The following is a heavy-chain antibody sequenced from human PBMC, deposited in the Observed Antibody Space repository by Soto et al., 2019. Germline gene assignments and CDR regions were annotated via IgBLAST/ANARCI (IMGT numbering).Heavy chain of an antibody. J-gene: IGHJ6*02. D-gene: IGHD3-22*01. V-gene: IGHV3-23*01. Sequence: EVQLLESGGGLVQPGGSLRLSCAASGFTFRSYAMNWVRQAPGKGLEWVSAIRASGGTTYYADSVKGRFTISRDNSKNMLYLQVNSLRAEDTAVYYCAKDLGNYYYDSSGSSYYGMAVSGQGNTVTVCS. CDR1: GFTFRSYA. CDR2: IRASGGTT. CDR3: AKDLGNYYYDSSGSSYYGMAV.